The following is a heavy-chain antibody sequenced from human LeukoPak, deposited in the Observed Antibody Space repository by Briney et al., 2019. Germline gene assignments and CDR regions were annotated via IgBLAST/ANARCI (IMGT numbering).Heavy chain of an antibody. CDR1: GYTFTSYY. J-gene: IGHJ3*02. D-gene: IGHD1-26*01. V-gene: IGHV1-46*01. Sequence: ASVKVSCKASGYTFTSYYMHWVRQAPGQGLEWMGIINPNSNSTSYAQKFQGRVTMTRDTSTSTVYMELSSLRSEDTAVYYCARGGWELHDAFDIWGQGTMVTVSS. CDR3: ARGGWELHDAFDI. CDR2: INPNSNST.